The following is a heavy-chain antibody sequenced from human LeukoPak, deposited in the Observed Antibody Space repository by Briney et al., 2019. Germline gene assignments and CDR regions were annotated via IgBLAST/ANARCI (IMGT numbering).Heavy chain of an antibody. CDR3: ARDFQDDYIGGSYRYTGIFDY. Sequence: PGGSLRLSCAAAGFTFSSYGMHWVRQAPGKGLEWVAVIWYDGSNKYYADSVKGRFTISRDNSKNTLYLQMNSLRAEDTAVYYSARDFQDDYIGGSYRYTGIFDYWGQGTLVTLSS. CDR2: IWYDGSNK. V-gene: IGHV3-33*01. J-gene: IGHJ4*02. CDR1: GFTFSSYG. D-gene: IGHD3-16*02.